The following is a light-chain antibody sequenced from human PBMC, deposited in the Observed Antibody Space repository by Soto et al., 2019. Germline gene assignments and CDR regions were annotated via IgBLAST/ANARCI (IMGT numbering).Light chain of an antibody. J-gene: IGKJ3*01. Sequence: EIVMTQSPATLSVSPGERATLSCTASQSVGRNLAWYQQRLGQAPRLLIYGAFTRATGIPARFSGGGSGTEFTLSISSLQSEDFAVYYCQQYNKWPLFTFGPGTRVDIK. V-gene: IGKV3-15*01. CDR3: QQYNKWPLFT. CDR1: QSVGRN. CDR2: GAF.